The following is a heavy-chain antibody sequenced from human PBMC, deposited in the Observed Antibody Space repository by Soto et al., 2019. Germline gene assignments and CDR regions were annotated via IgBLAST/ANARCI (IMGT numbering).Heavy chain of an antibody. Sequence: SETLSLTCTVSGGSISSYYWSWIRQPPGKGLEWIGYIYYSGSTNYNPSLKSRVTISVDTSKSQFSLKLSSVTAADTAVYYCARYHSSAYDAFDIWGQGTMVTVSS. D-gene: IGHD6-19*01. J-gene: IGHJ3*02. CDR1: GGSISSYY. CDR2: IYYSGST. CDR3: ARYHSSAYDAFDI. V-gene: IGHV4-59*01.